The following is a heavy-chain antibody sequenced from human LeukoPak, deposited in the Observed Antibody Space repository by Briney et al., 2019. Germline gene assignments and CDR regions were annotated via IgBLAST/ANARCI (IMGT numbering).Heavy chain of an antibody. V-gene: IGHV3-23*01. CDR2: INHNGGRT. CDR1: GFTFNNYA. Sequence: PGGSLRLSCAASGFTFNNYAMTWVRQAPGKGLEWVSTINHNGGRTYYADSLEGRFAISRDNSKNTLFLQMNSLRAEDTAVYYCAKADRVAPVATLDYWGQGTLVTVSS. CDR3: AKADRVAPVATLDY. J-gene: IGHJ4*02. D-gene: IGHD2-2*01.